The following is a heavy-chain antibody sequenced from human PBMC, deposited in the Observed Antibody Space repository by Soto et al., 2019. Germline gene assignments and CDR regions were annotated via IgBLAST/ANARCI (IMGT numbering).Heavy chain of an antibody. Sequence: SVKVSCKASGGTFSNYAISWVRQAPGQGLEWMGGIIPMFGTANYAQKFQGRVTISVDTSKNQFSLKLSSVTAAGTAVYYCARAGYDFWSGYSPPPPYFDYWGQGTLVTVSS. V-gene: IGHV1-69*06. J-gene: IGHJ4*02. D-gene: IGHD3-3*01. CDR1: GGTFSNYA. CDR3: ARAGYDFWSGYSPPPPYFDY. CDR2: IIPMFGTA.